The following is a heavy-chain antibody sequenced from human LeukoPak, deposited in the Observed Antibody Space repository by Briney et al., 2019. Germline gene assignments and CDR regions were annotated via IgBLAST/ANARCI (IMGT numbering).Heavy chain of an antibody. V-gene: IGHV4-59*01. CDR3: ASQSRGYDYVWGSYRYDY. D-gene: IGHD3-16*02. J-gene: IGHJ4*02. Sequence: SETLSLTCTVSGGSISSYYWSWIRQPPGKGLEWIGYIYYSGSTNYNPSLKSRVTISVDTSKNQFSLKLSSVTAADTAVYYCASQSRGYDYVWGSYRYDYWGQGTLVTVSS. CDR2: IYYSGST. CDR1: GGSISSYY.